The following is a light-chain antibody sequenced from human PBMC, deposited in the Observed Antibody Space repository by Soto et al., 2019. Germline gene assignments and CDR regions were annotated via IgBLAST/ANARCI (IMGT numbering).Light chain of an antibody. CDR3: CSYAGTYTYV. J-gene: IGLJ1*01. CDR2: DVS. Sequence: QSVLTQPRSVSGSPGQSVTISCTGTSNDVGIYNYVSWYQQHPDKAPQLMIYDVSNRPSGVPDRFSGSKSGNTASLTISGVHAEDEADYYCCSYAGTYTYVFGTGTKLTVL. V-gene: IGLV2-11*01. CDR1: SNDVGIYNY.